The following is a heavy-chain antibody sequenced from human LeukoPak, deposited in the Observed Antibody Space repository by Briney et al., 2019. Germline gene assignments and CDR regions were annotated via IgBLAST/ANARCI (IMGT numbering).Heavy chain of an antibody. CDR3: ARDLRYYDFWSGYYP. D-gene: IGHD3-3*01. Sequence: SETLSLTCTVSGGSISSYYWSWIRQPPGKGLEWIGYIYYSGSTNYNPSLKSRVTISVDTSKNRFSLKLSSVTAADTAVYYCARDLRYYDFWSGYYPWGQGTLVTVSS. V-gene: IGHV4-59*01. CDR1: GGSISSYY. J-gene: IGHJ5*02. CDR2: IYYSGST.